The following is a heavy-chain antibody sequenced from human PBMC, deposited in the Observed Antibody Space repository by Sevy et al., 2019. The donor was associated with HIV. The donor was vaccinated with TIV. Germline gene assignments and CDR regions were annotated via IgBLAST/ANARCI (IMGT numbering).Heavy chain of an antibody. CDR3: ARHGNSYGPFDS. V-gene: IGHV4-39*01. CDR2: IYYSGST. J-gene: IGHJ4*02. CDR1: GGSISSGSYY. Sequence: SETLSLTCTVSGGSISSGSYYWGWIRQPPGKGLEWIGSIYYSGSTYYTPSLKSRVTISVDTSKNQFSLMLSSVTAADTAVFYCARHGNSYGPFDSWGQGTVVTVSS. D-gene: IGHD5-18*01.